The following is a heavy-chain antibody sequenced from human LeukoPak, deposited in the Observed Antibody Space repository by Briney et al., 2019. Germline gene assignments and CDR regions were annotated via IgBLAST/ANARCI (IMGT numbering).Heavy chain of an antibody. Sequence: PSETLSLTCTVSGGSISSSSYYWGWIRQPPGKGLEWIGSIYYSGSTYYNPSLKSRVTISVDTSKNQFSLKLSSVTAADTAVYYCARGGSGYIAVAAHYYYYMDVWGKGTTVTVSS. D-gene: IGHD6-19*01. CDR1: GGSISSSSYY. CDR3: ARGGSGYIAVAAHYYYYMDV. V-gene: IGHV4-39*01. J-gene: IGHJ6*03. CDR2: IYYSGST.